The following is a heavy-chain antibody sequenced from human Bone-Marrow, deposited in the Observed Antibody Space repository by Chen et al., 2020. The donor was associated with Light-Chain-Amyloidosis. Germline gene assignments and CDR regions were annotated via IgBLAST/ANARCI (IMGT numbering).Heavy chain of an antibody. D-gene: IGHD3-10*01. CDR1: GYRFNAYS. CDR2: ISGYNGHT. V-gene: IGHV1-18*01. CDR3: ARNRGGITLEGVDF. Sequence: QVHLVQYGDEGTNPGASVKVSCQASGYRFNAYSISWMRQATGQGFEWLGWISGYNGHTNYAQKFEDRLTLTTDTSANTAHLELRCLRADDTAIYFYARNRGGITLEGVDFLAQGTLVTVSS. J-gene: IGHJ4*02.